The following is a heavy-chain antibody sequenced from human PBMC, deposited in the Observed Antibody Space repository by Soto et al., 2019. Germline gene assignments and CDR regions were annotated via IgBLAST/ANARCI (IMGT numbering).Heavy chain of an antibody. V-gene: IGHV1-8*01. Sequence: VKVSCKASGYTFTSYDINWVRQATGQGLEWMGWMNPNSGNTGYAQKFQGRVTMTRNTSISTAYMELSSLRSEDTAVYYCARVREYYYYYGMDVWGQGTTVTVSS. CDR2: MNPNSGNT. CDR3: ARVREYYYYYGMDV. J-gene: IGHJ6*02. CDR1: GYTFTSYD.